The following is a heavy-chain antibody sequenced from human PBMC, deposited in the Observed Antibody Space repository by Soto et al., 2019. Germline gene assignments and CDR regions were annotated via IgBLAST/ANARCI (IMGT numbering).Heavy chain of an antibody. CDR2: IFSNDEK. J-gene: IGHJ6*03. D-gene: IGHD3-3*01. CDR1: GFSLSSARMG. CDR3: ARYHLEGDFWVGWYYYYYMDV. V-gene: IGHV2-26*01. Sequence: GSGPTLVNPTETLTLTCTVSGFSLSSARMGVSWIRQPPGKALEWLAHIFSNDEKSYSTSLKSRLTISKDTSKSQVVLTMTNMDPVDTATYYCARYHLEGDFWVGWYYYYYMDVWGKGTTVTVSS.